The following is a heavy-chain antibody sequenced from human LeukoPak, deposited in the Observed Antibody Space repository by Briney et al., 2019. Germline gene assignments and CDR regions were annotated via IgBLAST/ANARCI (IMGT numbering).Heavy chain of an antibody. J-gene: IGHJ4*02. CDR3: ARVSVDTAMVPDY. V-gene: IGHV3-21*01. CDR2: ISSSSSYI. D-gene: IGHD5-18*01. CDR1: GFTFSSYS. Sequence: GGSLRLSCAASGFTFSSYSMNWVRQAPGKGLEWVSSISSSSSYIYYADSVKGRFTISRDNAKNSLYLQMNSLRAEDTAVYYCARVSVDTAMVPDYWGQGTLVTVSS.